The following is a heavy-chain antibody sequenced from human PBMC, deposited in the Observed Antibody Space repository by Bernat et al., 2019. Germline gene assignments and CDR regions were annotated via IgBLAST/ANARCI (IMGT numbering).Heavy chain of an antibody. V-gene: IGHV3-48*01. Sequence: EVQLVESGGDLVQPGGYLRLSCAASGFTFSGYSMNWVRQAPGKGLEWISYISSSGNTIDYADSVKGRLTISRDNAKNSLYLQMNSLRAEDTAVYFCARGRGYSYGYTDYWGRGTLVTVSS. CDR3: ARGRGYSYGYTDY. CDR2: ISSSGNTI. CDR1: GFTFSGYS. J-gene: IGHJ4*02. D-gene: IGHD5-18*01.